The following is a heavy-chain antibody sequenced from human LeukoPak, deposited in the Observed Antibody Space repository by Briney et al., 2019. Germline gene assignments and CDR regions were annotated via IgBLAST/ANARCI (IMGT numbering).Heavy chain of an antibody. J-gene: IGHJ4*02. CDR1: GFTFGDYA. D-gene: IGHD6-13*01. CDR2: IRSKAYGGTT. V-gene: IGHV3-49*03. CDR3: TRDRAQQLGDY. Sequence: PGGSLRLSCTASGFTFGDYAMSWFRQAPGKGLERVGFIRSKAYGGTTEYAASVRGRFTISRDDSKSIAYLQMNSLKTEDTAVYYCTRDRAQQLGDYWGQGTLVTVSS.